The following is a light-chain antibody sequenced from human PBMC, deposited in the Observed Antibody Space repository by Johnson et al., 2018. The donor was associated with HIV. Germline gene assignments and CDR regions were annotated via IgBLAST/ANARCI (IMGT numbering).Light chain of an antibody. CDR1: SSNIGNNY. CDR3: GTWDSSLSAGRA. V-gene: IGLV1-51*02. Sequence: QSVLSQPPSVSAAPGQKVTISCSGSSSNIGNNYVSWYQQLPGTAPKLLIYENNKRPSGIPDRFSGSKSGTSATLGITGLQTGDEADYYCGTWDSSLSAGRAVGTGTKVTVL. CDR2: ENN. J-gene: IGLJ1*01.